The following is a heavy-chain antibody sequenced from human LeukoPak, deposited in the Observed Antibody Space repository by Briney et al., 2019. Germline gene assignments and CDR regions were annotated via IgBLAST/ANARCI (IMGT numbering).Heavy chain of an antibody. Sequence: SVNVSCKASGGTFSSYAISGVRQAPRQGLEWMGRIIPIFGTANNAQQFQGRVTINPDESTSTAYMELSSLRSEDTAVYYCATLADCSGGSCYSEPIDYWGQGTLVTVSS. CDR1: GGTFSSYA. J-gene: IGHJ4*02. V-gene: IGHV1-69*15. CDR3: ATLADCSGGSCYSEPIDY. CDR2: IIPIFGTA. D-gene: IGHD2-15*01.